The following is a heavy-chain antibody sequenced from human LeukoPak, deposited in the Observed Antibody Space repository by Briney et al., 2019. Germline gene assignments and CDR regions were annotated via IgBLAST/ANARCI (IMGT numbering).Heavy chain of an antibody. CDR2: IYHIGST. CDR1: GYSISSGYY. Sequence: SETLSLTCTVSGYSISSGYYWGWIRQPPGKGLEWIGSIYHIGSTYYNPSLKSRVTISVDTSKNHFSLKLSSVTAADTAVYYCASPPFGCWGQGALVTVSS. CDR3: ASPPFGC. D-gene: IGHD2/OR15-2a*01. J-gene: IGHJ4*02. V-gene: IGHV4-38-2*02.